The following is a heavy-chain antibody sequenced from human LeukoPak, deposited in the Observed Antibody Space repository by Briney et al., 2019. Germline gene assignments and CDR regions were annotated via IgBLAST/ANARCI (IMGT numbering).Heavy chain of an antibody. J-gene: IGHJ4*02. CDR1: GFSLITTKMC. CDR3: AHRPNRHTNGWDTGFFDY. Sequence: SGPALVKPTQTLTLTCTFSGFSLITTKMCVSWIRQPPGKALEWLARIDWDDDKFYSTSLETWLTISKDTSKNQVVLTMTNMDPVDTATYYCAHRPNRHTNGWDTGFFDYWGQGILVTVSS. V-gene: IGHV2-70*17. D-gene: IGHD6-25*01. CDR2: IDWDDDK.